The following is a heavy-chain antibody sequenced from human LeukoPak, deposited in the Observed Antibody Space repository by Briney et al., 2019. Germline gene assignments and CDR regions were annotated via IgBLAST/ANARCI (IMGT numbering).Heavy chain of an antibody. CDR2: ISAYNGNT. D-gene: IGHD4-23*01. Sequence: ASVKVSCKASGYTFTNYGFSWVRQAPGQGLQWMGWISAYNGNTNYAQELQGRVTMTTDTSTSTAYMELRSLRSDDTAVYYCAISILGGYFDYWGQGTLVTVSS. V-gene: IGHV1-18*01. CDR1: GYTFTNYG. J-gene: IGHJ4*02. CDR3: AISILGGYFDY.